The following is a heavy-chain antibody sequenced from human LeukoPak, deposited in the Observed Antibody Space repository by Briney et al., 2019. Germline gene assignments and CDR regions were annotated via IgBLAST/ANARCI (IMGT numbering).Heavy chain of an antibody. CDR1: GFTFDDYT. D-gene: IGHD3-10*01. J-gene: IGHJ6*03. V-gene: IGHV3-43*01. CDR3: AKDQMVRGYYYYYMDV. Sequence: GGSLRLSCAASGFTFDDYTMHWVRQAPGKGLEWVSLISWDGGSTYYADSVKGRFTISRDNSKNSLYLQMNSLRTEDTALYYCAKDQMVRGYYYYYMDVWGKGTTVTVSS. CDR2: ISWDGGST.